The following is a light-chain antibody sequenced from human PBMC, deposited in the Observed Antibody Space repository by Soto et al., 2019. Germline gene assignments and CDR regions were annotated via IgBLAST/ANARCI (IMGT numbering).Light chain of an antibody. V-gene: IGKV3-20*01. J-gene: IGKJ1*01. Sequence: MTQSPDTLSLSPGERATLSCRASQSVRSNCLAWYQQKPGQAPRLLIYDASSRAAGFPDRFSGSGSGTEFTLTIGRLEPEDFAVYYCQQYGTSPQTFGQGTKVDIK. CDR3: QQYGTSPQT. CDR2: DAS. CDR1: QSVRSNC.